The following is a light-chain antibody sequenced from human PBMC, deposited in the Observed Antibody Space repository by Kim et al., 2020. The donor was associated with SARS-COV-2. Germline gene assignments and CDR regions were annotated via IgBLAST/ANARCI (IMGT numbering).Light chain of an antibody. V-gene: IGLV2-8*01. CDR2: EVS. CDR3: SSYAGSNIYV. J-gene: IGLJ1*01. Sequence: GQSVTISCTGTSSDVGDYNYVSWYQQHPGNAPKLMIYEVSKRPSGVPDRFSGSKSGNAASLTVSGLHAEDEADYYCSSYAGSNIYVFGTGTKVTVL. CDR1: SSDVGDYNY.